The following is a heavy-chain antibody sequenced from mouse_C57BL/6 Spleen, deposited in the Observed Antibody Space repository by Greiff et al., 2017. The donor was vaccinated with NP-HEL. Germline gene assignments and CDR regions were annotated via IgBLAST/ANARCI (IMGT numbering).Heavy chain of an antibody. CDR3: VRHYYDYDEAMDY. D-gene: IGHD2-4*01. Sequence: EVKLMESGGGLVQPKGSLKLSCAASGFSFNTYAMNWVRQAPGKGLEWVARIRSKSNNYATYYADSVKDRFTISRDDSESMLYLQMNNLKTEDTAMYYCVRHYYDYDEAMDYWGQGTSVTVSS. CDR2: IRSKSNNYAT. J-gene: IGHJ4*01. V-gene: IGHV10-1*01. CDR1: GFSFNTYA.